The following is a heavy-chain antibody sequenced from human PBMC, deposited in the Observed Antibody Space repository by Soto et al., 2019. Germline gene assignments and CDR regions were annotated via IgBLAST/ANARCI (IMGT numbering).Heavy chain of an antibody. Sequence: SETLSLTCTVSGDSVSMRNYHLTWIRQPPGKGLEWIGYISYRGDTNYNPSLKSRVTISMDTSKNQFSLKLNSVTAADKAVYYCANYRRAVLNYDMDVWGQGTTVTVSS. D-gene: IGHD1-26*01. CDR1: GDSVSMRNYH. CDR3: ANYRRAVLNYDMDV. V-gene: IGHV4-61*01. CDR2: ISYRGDT. J-gene: IGHJ6*02.